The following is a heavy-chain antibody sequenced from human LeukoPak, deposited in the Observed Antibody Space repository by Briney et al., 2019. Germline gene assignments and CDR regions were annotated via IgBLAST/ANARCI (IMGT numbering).Heavy chain of an antibody. CDR3: ARAPSGCGGTCPSDH. J-gene: IGHJ4*02. Sequence: SETLSLTCAVSGYSISSSNWWGWIRQPPGKGLEWIGYIHHGGSTYYNPSLKSRVTMALDTSGNQVSLKLTSVTAADTAVYYCARAPSGCGGTCPSDHWGPGTLVTVSS. CDR2: IHHGGST. CDR1: GYSISSSNW. V-gene: IGHV4-28*03. D-gene: IGHD2-15*01.